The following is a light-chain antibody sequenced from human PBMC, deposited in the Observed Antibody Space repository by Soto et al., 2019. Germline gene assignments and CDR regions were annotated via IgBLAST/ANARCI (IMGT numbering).Light chain of an antibody. CDR3: GTWDSSLSAVV. CDR2: DND. CDR1: TSNIGYNF. J-gene: IGLJ2*01. V-gene: IGLV1-51*01. Sequence: QSVLTQPPSVSAAAGQKVTISCSGSTSNIGYNFVSWYQQLPGTAPKLLIYDNDKRPSGLPDRFSGSKSGTSATLGITGLQTGDEADYYCGTWDSSLSAVVFGGGTKVTVL.